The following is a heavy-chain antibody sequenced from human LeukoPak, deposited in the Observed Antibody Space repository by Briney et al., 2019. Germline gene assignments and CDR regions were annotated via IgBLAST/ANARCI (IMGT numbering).Heavy chain of an antibody. CDR1: GGTFSSYA. CDR2: IIPIFGTA. V-gene: IGHV1-69*06. J-gene: IGHJ4*02. D-gene: IGHD3-10*01. CDR3: ARHADYYGSGSYDY. Sequence: SVKASCKASGGTFSSYAISWVRQAPGQGLEWMGGIIPIFGTANYAQKFQGRVTITADKSTSTAYMELSSLRSEDTAVYYCARHADYYGSGSYDYWGQGTLVTVSS.